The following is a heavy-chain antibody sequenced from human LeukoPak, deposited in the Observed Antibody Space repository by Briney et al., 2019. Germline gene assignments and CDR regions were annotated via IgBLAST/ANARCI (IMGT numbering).Heavy chain of an antibody. Sequence: SQTLSLTCAISGDSVSSNSVAWNWIRQSPSRGLEWLGRTYYRSRWYNDYAVSVKSRITINPDTSKNQFSLLLNSVTPEDTAVYYCARVQAGPFDIWGQGTMVTVSS. D-gene: IGHD4-11*01. CDR2: TYYRSRWYN. V-gene: IGHV6-1*01. CDR3: ARVQAGPFDI. CDR1: GDSVSSNSVA. J-gene: IGHJ3*02.